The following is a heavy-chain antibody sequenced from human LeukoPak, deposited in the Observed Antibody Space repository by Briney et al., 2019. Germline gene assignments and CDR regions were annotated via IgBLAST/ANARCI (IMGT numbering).Heavy chain of an antibody. CDR1: GFTFRSYS. CDR3: DRSGNCFDY. Sequence: GGSLRLSCAASGFTFRSYSMNWVRQAPGKGLEWVSYISSSGSTRYYADSVKGRFTISRDNAKNSLYLQMNSLRAEDTAVYYCDRSGNCFDYWGQGTLVTVSS. J-gene: IGHJ4*02. V-gene: IGHV3-48*04. CDR2: ISSSGSTR. D-gene: IGHD4-23*01.